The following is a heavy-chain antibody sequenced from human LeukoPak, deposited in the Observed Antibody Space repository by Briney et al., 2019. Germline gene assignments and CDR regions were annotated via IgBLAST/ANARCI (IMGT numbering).Heavy chain of an antibody. Sequence: PSETLSLTCTVSGGSISSYYWSWIRQPPGKGLEWIGYIYYSGSTNYNPSLKSRVTISVDTSKNQFSLKLSSVTAADTAVYYCARGGYSYGLRWGQGTLVTVSS. CDR3: ARGGYSYGLR. D-gene: IGHD5-18*01. J-gene: IGHJ4*02. CDR1: GGSISSYY. CDR2: IYYSGST. V-gene: IGHV4-59*12.